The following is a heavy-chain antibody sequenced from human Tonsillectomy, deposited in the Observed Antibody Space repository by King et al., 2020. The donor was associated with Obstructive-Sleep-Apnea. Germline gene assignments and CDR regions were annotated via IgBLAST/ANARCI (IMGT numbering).Heavy chain of an antibody. J-gene: IGHJ4*02. D-gene: IGHD7-27*01. V-gene: IGHV3-21*01. CDR1: GFTFSNYS. CDR3: ARFHTWGDYYFDY. Sequence: VQLVESGGGLVKPGGSLRISCAASGFTFSNYSMNWVRQAPGKGLEWVSSISTRSSYIYYADSVKGRFTISRDNAKNSLFLQMNSLRAEDTAVNYCARFHTWGDYYFDYWGQGTLVTVSS. CDR2: ISTRSSYI.